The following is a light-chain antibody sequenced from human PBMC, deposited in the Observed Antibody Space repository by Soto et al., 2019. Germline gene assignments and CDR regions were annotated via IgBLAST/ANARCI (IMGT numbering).Light chain of an antibody. CDR2: NTN. Sequence: QTVVTQEPSFSVSPGRTVTLTCGLSSGSVSTSYYPSWYQQTPGQAPRTLIYNTNTRSSWVPDRLSGSILGNKAALTIKGAQADDESDYYCVLYMGSGTWVFGGGTKLTVL. CDR1: SGSVSTSYY. J-gene: IGLJ3*02. CDR3: VLYMGSGTWV. V-gene: IGLV8-61*01.